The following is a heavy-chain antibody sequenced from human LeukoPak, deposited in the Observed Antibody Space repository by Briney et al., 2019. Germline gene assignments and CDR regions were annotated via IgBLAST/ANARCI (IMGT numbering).Heavy chain of an antibody. CDR3: ARSPGGVGDFDY. CDR2: INPSGGST. J-gene: IGHJ4*02. CDR1: GYTFTSYY. V-gene: IGHV1-46*03. Sequence: ASVKVSCKASGYTFTSYYMHWVRQAPGQGLEWMGIINPSGGSTSCAQKFQGRVTMTRDTSTSTVYMELSSLRSEDTAVYYCARSPGGVGDFDYWGQGTLVTVSS. D-gene: IGHD1-26*01.